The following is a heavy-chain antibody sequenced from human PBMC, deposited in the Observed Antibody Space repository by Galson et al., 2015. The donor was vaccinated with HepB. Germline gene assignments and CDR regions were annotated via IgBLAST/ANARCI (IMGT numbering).Heavy chain of an antibody. D-gene: IGHD3-3*01. CDR2: MSGYNHNT. J-gene: IGHJ4*02. CDR3: ARDLYDFGDY. CDR1: GYSFSTYG. Sequence: SVKVSCKASGYSFSTYGISWVRQAPGQGLEWMGWMSGYNHNTKYARKFQGRVTMTTDTSRSTAYMELRSLRSDDTAVYYCARDLYDFGDYWGQGTLVTVSS. V-gene: IGHV1-18*01.